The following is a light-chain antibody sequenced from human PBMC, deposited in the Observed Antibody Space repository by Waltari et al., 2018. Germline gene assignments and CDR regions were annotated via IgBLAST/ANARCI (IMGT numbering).Light chain of an antibody. CDR2: AAS. J-gene: IGKJ1*01. Sequence: DIQMTQSPSSVSASVGDRVTITCRASQAISNHLAWYQQKPGKAPKFLIYAASTLESGVPSRFSGSGSGTEFTLTISDLQPEDFATYFCQQGNNFPPTFGQGTEVEI. V-gene: IGKV1-12*01. CDR1: QAISNH. CDR3: QQGNNFPPT.